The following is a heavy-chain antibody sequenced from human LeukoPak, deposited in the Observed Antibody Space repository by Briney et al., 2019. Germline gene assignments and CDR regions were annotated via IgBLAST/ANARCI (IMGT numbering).Heavy chain of an antibody. J-gene: IGHJ4*02. CDR2: VYYSGST. CDR3: ARRANTAPPYYFDY. D-gene: IGHD5-18*01. V-gene: IGHV4-59*01. CDR1: GGSISSCY. Sequence: SETLSLTCTVSGGSISSCYWSWIRQPPGKGLEWIGCVYYSGSTSYNPSLKSRVTISVDTSKNQFSLKLSSVTAADTAVYYCARRANTAPPYYFDYWGQGTLVTVSS.